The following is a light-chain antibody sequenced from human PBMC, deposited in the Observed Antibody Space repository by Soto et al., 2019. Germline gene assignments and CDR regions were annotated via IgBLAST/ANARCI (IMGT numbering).Light chain of an antibody. CDR3: QQSYSTLWGT. CDR2: GAS. Sequence: DIQMTQSPSSLSASVGDRVTITCRASQNINNYLNWYQQKPGKAPKLLIYGASSLQSGVPSRFSGSGSGTDFTLTIISLQPEDFATYYCQQSYSTLWGTCGQGTKVEIK. CDR1: QNINNY. V-gene: IGKV1-39*01. J-gene: IGKJ1*01.